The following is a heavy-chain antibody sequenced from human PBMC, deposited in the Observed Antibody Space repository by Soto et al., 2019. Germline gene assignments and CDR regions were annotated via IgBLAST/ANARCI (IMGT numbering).Heavy chain of an antibody. J-gene: IGHJ6*03. D-gene: IGHD2-15*01. CDR3: ARLGYCSGGSCYPSVYYYYYYMDV. CDR2: ISYNGIT. V-gene: IGHV4-59*08. CDR1: GGSMISYH. Sequence: PSETLSLTCTVSGGSMISYHWSWVRQPPGKGLEWLGHISYNGITKYNPSLKGRVTISVDTSKNQFSLKLSSVTAADTAVYYCARLGYCSGGSCYPSVYYYYYYMDVWGKGTTVTVSS.